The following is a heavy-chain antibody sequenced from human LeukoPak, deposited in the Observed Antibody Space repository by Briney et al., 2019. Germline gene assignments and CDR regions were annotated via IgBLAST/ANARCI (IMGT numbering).Heavy chain of an antibody. D-gene: IGHD3-16*01. CDR3: AKDDARGRYKH. V-gene: IGHV3-23*01. J-gene: IGHJ1*01. CDR2: ISPSGGIT. Sequence: GGTLRLSCAASGFTFSSHGMNWVRQAPGKGLEWVSGISPSGGITYYTDSVKGWFTISRDNSKNTVSLQMNGLRGEDTAVYYWAKDDARGRYKHWGQGTLVTVSS. CDR1: GFTFSSHG.